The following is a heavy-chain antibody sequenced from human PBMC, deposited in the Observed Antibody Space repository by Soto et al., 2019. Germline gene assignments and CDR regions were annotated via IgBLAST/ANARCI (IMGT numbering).Heavy chain of an antibody. V-gene: IGHV3-23*01. CDR2: ISGSGGNT. J-gene: IGHJ4*02. Sequence: EVPLLESGGGLVQPGGSLSLSCAASGFTFTNYAMSWVRQAPGKGLDWVSVISGSGGNTYYADSVKGRFTISRDNSKNTLYLQMNSLGAEDTAVYYCAKGGDSSRYSYVYYFDYWGQGTLVTVSS. CDR3: AKGGDSSRYSYVYYFDY. D-gene: IGHD3-22*01. CDR1: GFTFTNYA.